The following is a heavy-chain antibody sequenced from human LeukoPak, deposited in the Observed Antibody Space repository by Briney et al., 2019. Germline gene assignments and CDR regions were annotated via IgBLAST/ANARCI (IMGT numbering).Heavy chain of an antibody. V-gene: IGHV3-23*01. CDR3: AKDSPTWSFDY. Sequence: GGSLRLSCAASGFAFSDFAMSWVRQAPGNGLEWVSGIRNSGVNTDYADSVKGRFTISRDNSKNTLYLQMNSLRAEDTAVYYCAKDSPTWSFDYWGQGTLVTVSS. CDR1: GFAFSDFA. J-gene: IGHJ4*02. D-gene: IGHD2-15*01. CDR2: IRNSGVNT.